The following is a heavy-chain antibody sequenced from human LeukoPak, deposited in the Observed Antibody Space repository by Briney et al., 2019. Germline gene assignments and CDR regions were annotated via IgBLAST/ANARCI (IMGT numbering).Heavy chain of an antibody. J-gene: IGHJ4*02. CDR1: GFTFSSYW. V-gene: IGHV3-30*03. D-gene: IGHD1-26*01. CDR2: ISFDGNTQ. Sequence: GGSLRLSCAASGFTFSSYWMSWVRQAPGKGLEWVAVISFDGNTQYLADSVRGRFTISRDNSKTTLDLQMNSLRTEDTAIYYCTRASGSYSNFDYWGQGTLVTVSS. CDR3: TRASGSYSNFDY.